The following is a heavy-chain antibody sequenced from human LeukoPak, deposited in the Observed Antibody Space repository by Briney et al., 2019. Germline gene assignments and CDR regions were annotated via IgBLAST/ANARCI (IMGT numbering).Heavy chain of an antibody. CDR3: ARDERYDSSGYPFDY. CDR1: GYTFIGYF. D-gene: IGHD3-22*01. J-gene: IGHJ4*02. V-gene: IGHV1-2*02. Sequence: GASVKVSCKASGYTFIGYFIHWVRQAPGQGLEWMGWINPDSGGTNYAQKLQGRVTMTRDTYISTAYMELSRLRSDDTAVYYCARDERYDSSGYPFDYWGQGTLVTVSS. CDR2: INPDSGGT.